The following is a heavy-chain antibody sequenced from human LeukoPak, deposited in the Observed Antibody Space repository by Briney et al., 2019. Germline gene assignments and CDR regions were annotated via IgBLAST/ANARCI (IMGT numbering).Heavy chain of an antibody. J-gene: IGHJ3*02. CDR3: AKLNYYDSSGYSRLLEAFDI. CDR1: GFTFSNFW. D-gene: IGHD3-22*01. Sequence: GGSLRLSCVVSGFTFSNFWMSWVRQAPGKGLEWVANIKVDGSEKYYMDSVKGRFTISRDNSKNTLYLQMNSLRAEDTAVYYCAKLNYYDSSGYSRLLEAFDIWGQGTMVTVSS. CDR2: IKVDGSEK. V-gene: IGHV3-7*01.